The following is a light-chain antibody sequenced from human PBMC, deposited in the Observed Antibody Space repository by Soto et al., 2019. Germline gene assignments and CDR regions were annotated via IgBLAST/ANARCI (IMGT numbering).Light chain of an antibody. CDR1: SSDVGGYNY. J-gene: IGLJ1*01. CDR3: SSHTSSSTSYV. V-gene: IGLV2-14*01. Sequence: QSALTQPASVSGSPGQSITISCTGTSSDVGGYNYVSWYQQHPGKAPKLMIYDVSNRPSGVSNRFSGSKSANTASLTISGLQADDEDDYYCSSHTSSSTSYVFGTGTKVTVL. CDR2: DVS.